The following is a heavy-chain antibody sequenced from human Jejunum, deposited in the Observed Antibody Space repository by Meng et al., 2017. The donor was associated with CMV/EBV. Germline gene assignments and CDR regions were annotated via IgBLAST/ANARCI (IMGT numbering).Heavy chain of an antibody. V-gene: IGHV4-59*01. CDR2: IHHSATT. CDR3: ARDSYHYGSSTYNWFDP. Sequence: SIITYWWRWIRQSPGTGLEWIGYIHHSATTNHNPSLRSRVIMSVDTSNNQFSLKLTSVTAADTAVYYCARDSYHYGSSTYNWFDPWGQGIRVTVSS. D-gene: IGHD3-10*01. CDR1: SIITYW. J-gene: IGHJ5*02.